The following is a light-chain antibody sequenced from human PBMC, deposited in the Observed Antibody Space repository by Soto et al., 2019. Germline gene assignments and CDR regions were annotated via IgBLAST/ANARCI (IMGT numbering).Light chain of an antibody. V-gene: IGKV3-20*01. CDR1: QSVNSNY. Sequence: EIVLTQSPGTLSLSPGERATLSCRAGQSVNSNYLAWYQQRPGQAPRLLIYAASNRVTGIPDRFSGSGSGTDFTLTISRLEPEDCAVYYCQQFGSSVRTFGQGTKVELK. J-gene: IGKJ1*01. CDR2: AAS. CDR3: QQFGSSVRT.